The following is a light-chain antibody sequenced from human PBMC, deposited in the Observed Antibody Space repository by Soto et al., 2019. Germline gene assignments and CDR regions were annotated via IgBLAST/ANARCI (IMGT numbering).Light chain of an antibody. J-gene: IGKJ1*01. CDR1: QTIINSY. CDR2: GAS. Sequence: EIVLTQSPGTLSLSPGQRATLSCRASQTIINSYIAWYQQQPGQAPRLLIYGASTRATGIPNRFSGRGSETDLTLTNGRLEPEDFALYFCQHYGGSLGTFVQGTNVEIK. CDR3: QHYGGSLGT. V-gene: IGKV3-20*01.